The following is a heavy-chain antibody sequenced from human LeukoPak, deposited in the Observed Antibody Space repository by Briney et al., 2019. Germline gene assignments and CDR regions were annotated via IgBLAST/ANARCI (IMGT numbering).Heavy chain of an antibody. CDR1: GYTFTSYD. J-gene: IGHJ6*03. V-gene: IGHV1-8*01. CDR3: ARALSWTGNSYYYMDV. CDR2: MNPNSGNT. D-gene: IGHD3/OR15-3a*01. Sequence: ASVKVSCKATGYTFTSYDINWVRQATGQGLEWMGWMNPNSGNTGDAQKFQGRVTMTKNTSITTAYMELSSLRSEDTAVYYCARALSWTGNSYYYMDVWGKGTTVTVSS.